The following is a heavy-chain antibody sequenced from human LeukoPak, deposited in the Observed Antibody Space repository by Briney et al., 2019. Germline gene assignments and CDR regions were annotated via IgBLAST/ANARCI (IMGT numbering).Heavy chain of an antibody. D-gene: IGHD3-3*01. Sequence: SETLSLTCTVSGGSISSYYWSWIRQPPGKGLEWIGYIYYSGSTNYNPSLKSRVTISVDTSKNQFSLKLSSVTAADTAVYYRARAPEWLLSVFDYWGQGTLVTVSS. J-gene: IGHJ4*02. V-gene: IGHV4-59*01. CDR1: GGSISSYY. CDR2: IYYSGST. CDR3: ARAPEWLLSVFDY.